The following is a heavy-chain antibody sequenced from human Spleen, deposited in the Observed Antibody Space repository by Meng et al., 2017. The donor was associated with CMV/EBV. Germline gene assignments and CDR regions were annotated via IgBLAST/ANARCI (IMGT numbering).Heavy chain of an antibody. J-gene: IGHJ5*02. CDR3: ARALRGFDP. CDR1: GFTFSSYW. V-gene: IGHV3-74*01. CDR2: INSDGSST. Sequence: GESLKISCAASGFTFSSYWMHWVRQAPGKGLVWVSRINSDGSSTIYADSVKGRFTISRDNAKNTLYLQMNSLRAEDTAVYYCARALRGFDPWGQGTLVTVSS.